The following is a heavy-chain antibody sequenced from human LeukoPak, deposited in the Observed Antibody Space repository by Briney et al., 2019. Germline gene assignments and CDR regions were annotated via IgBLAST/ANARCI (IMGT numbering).Heavy chain of an antibody. CDR1: GGSISSSSYY. V-gene: IGHV4-39*01. CDR3: ARIVVALTYYYYMGV. D-gene: IGHD3-22*01. Sequence: SETLSLTCTVSGGSISSSSYYWGWIRQPPGKGLEWLGSIYYSGTTYYNPSLKSRVTISVDTSKNQFSLKLSSVTAADTAVYYCARIVVALTYYYYMGVWGKGATVTVSS. J-gene: IGHJ6*03. CDR2: IYYSGTT.